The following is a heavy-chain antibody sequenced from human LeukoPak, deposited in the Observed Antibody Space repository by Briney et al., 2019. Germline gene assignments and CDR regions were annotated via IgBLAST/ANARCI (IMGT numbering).Heavy chain of an antibody. D-gene: IGHD3-9*01. CDR3: ARSGILTGPDNYYYYYGMDV. V-gene: IGHV4-39*07. CDR2: IYYSGST. CDR1: GGSISSSSYY. Sequence: SETLSLTCTVSGGSISSSSYYWGWIRQPPGKGLEWIGSIYYSGSTFYNPSLKSRVTISVDTSKNQFSLKLSSVTAADTAVYYCARSGILTGPDNYYYYYGMDVWGQGTTVTVSS. J-gene: IGHJ6*02.